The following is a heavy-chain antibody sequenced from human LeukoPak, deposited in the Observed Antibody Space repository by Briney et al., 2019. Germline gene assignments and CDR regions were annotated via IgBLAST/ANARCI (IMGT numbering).Heavy chain of an antibody. Sequence: PGGSLRLSCPASALTFSSYAMSWVRQAPGKGLEWVSAISGGGGSTYYADSVKGRFTISRDNSKNTLYLQMNSLRAEDTAVYYCAKDRHSTTVRPRQDYWGQGTLVTVSS. CDR3: AKDRHSTTVRPRQDY. D-gene: IGHD4-17*01. CDR2: ISGGGGST. V-gene: IGHV3-23*01. CDR1: ALTFSSYA. J-gene: IGHJ4*02.